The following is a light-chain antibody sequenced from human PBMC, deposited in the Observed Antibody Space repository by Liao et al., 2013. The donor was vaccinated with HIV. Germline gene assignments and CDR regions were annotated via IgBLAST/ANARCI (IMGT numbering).Light chain of an antibody. CDR1: NIGSKD. CDR3: QVWDSSSDHYV. Sequence: SNVLTQPPSVSVAPGQTARITCGGNNIGSKDVYWYQQKPGQAPVVVMSYNSGRPSGIPERFSGSKSGNTATLTISRVEAGDEADYHCQVWDSSSDHYVFGTGTKVTVL. V-gene: IGLV3-21*04. CDR2: YNS. J-gene: IGLJ1*01.